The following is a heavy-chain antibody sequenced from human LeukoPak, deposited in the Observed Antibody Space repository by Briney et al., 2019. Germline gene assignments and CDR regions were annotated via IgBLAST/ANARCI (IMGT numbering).Heavy chain of an antibody. J-gene: IGHJ4*02. CDR1: GYTFTGYY. CDR2: INPNSGGT. Sequence: ASVKVSCKASGYTFTGYYMHWVRQAPGQGLEWMGWINPNSGGTNYAQKFQGRVTMTRDTSISTAYMELSGLRSDDTAVYYCARTGGSNYDSPFDYWGQGTLVTVSS. V-gene: IGHV1-2*02. CDR3: ARTGGSNYDSPFDY. D-gene: IGHD4-11*01.